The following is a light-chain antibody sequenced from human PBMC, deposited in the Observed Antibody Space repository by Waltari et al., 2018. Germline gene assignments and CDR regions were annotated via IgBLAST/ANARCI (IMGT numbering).Light chain of an antibody. V-gene: IGKV1-5*03. CDR1: ESISSW. CDR3: QQYNTYPGT. J-gene: IGKJ1*01. Sequence: DIQMTQSPSTLSSSVGDRVTLTCRASESISSWLAWYQQKPGTDPKLLIYKASTLKTGVPSRFSGGGSGAEFTLTISSLQPDDFATYYCQQYNTYPGTFGPGTKVEV. CDR2: KAS.